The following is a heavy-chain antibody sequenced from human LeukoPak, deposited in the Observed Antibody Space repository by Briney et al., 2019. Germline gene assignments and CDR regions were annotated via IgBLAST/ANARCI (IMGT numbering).Heavy chain of an antibody. Sequence: GGSLRLSCAASGFTFSSYGMHRVRQAPGKGLEWVAVIWYDGSNKYYADSVKGRFTISRDNSKNTLYLQMNSLRAEDTAVYYCAKDLRGYSYGYDYWGQGTLVTVSS. CDR3: AKDLRGYSYGYDY. V-gene: IGHV3-33*06. J-gene: IGHJ4*02. CDR2: IWYDGSNK. CDR1: GFTFSSYG. D-gene: IGHD5-18*01.